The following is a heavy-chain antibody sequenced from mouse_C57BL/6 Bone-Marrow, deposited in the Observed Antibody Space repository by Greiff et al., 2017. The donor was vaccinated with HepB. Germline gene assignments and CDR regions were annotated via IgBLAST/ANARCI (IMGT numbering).Heavy chain of an antibody. CDR1: GFSLTSYG. D-gene: IGHD2-4*01. V-gene: IGHV2-3*01. J-gene: IGHJ2*01. CDR2: IWGDGST. CDR3: AKGGDYDA. Sequence: VQGVESGPGLLAPSQSLSITCTVSGFSLTSYGVSGVSQPPGKGLEWRGVIWGDGSTNYHSALIARLSISKDNSKSQVFLKLNSLQTDDTATYYCAKGGDYDAWGQGTTLTVSS.